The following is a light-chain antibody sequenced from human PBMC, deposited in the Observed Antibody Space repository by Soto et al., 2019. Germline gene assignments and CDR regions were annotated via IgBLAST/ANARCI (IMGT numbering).Light chain of an antibody. CDR3: SSYTAGGTI. Sequence: QSALTQPASVSGSPGQSITISCTGTSSDIDTYNYVSWYQQHPGKAPKLIIYEVTNRPSGVSNRFSGSKSGNTASLTISGLQAEDEADYYCSSYTAGGTIFGTGTKVTVL. J-gene: IGLJ1*01. CDR2: EVT. V-gene: IGLV2-14*01. CDR1: SSDIDTYNY.